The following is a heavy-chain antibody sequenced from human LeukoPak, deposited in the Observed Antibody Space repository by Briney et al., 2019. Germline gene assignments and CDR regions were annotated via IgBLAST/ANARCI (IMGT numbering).Heavy chain of an antibody. J-gene: IGHJ4*02. D-gene: IGHD3-10*01. CDR2: IYYSGST. CDR3: ARSLKDGSGSYYSLFDY. CDR1: GGSISSSSYY. Sequence: SETLSLTCTVSGGSISSSSYYWGWIRQPPGKGLEWIGSIYYSGSTYYNPSLKSRVTISVDTSKNQFSLKLSSVTAADTAMYYCARSLKDGSGSYYSLFDYWGQGTLVTVSS. V-gene: IGHV4-39*07.